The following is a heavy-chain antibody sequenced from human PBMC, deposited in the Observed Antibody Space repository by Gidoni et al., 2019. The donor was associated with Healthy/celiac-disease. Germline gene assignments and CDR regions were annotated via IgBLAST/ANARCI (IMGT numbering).Heavy chain of an antibody. CDR2: ISSSSSYR. Sequence: EVQLVESGGGLVKPGGSLRLSCAASGFPFSSYSMNWVRQAPGKGLEWVSSISSSSSYRDNADSVKGRFTISRDNAKNSLYLQMNSLRAEDTAVYYCARDGRGSSWQTYFDYWGQGTLVTVSS. CDR1: GFPFSSYS. D-gene: IGHD6-13*01. V-gene: IGHV3-21*01. J-gene: IGHJ4*02. CDR3: ARDGRGSSWQTYFDY.